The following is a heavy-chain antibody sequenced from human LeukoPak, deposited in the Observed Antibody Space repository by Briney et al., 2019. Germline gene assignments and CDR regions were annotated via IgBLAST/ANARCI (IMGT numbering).Heavy chain of an antibody. V-gene: IGHV4-59*01. CDR1: GGSISSYY. J-gene: IGHJ5*02. CDR2: IYYSGST. Sequence: SETLSLTCTVSGGSISSYYWSWIRQPPGKGLEWIGYIYYSGSTNYKSSLKSRVTISVDTSKNQFSLKLSSVTAADTAVYYCARGGYYGSENDFRFDPWGQGTLVTVSS. CDR3: ARGGYYGSENDFRFDP. D-gene: IGHD3-10*01.